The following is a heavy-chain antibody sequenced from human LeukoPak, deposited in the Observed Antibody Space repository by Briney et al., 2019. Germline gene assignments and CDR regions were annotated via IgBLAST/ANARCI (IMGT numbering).Heavy chain of an antibody. V-gene: IGHV1-2*02. CDR3: ARDITIFGVVTILGYYYSGMDV. CDR2: INPNSGGT. J-gene: IGHJ6*02. D-gene: IGHD3-3*01. CDR1: GYTFTGYY. Sequence: ASVKVSCKASGYTFTGYYMHWVRQAPGQGLEWMGWINPNSGGTNYAQKFQGRVTMTRDTSISTAYMELSRLRSDDTAVYYCARDITIFGVVTILGYYYSGMDVWGQGTTVAVSS.